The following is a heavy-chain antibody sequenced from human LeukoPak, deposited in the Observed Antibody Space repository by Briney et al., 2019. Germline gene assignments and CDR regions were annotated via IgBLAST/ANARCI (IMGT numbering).Heavy chain of an antibody. Sequence: ASVKVSCKASGYTFTSYYMHWVRQAPGQGLEWMGIINPSGGSTSYAQKFQGRVTMTRDTSTSTVYMELSSLRSEDTAVYYCARDRNPDLGYYDFWSGPNGMDVWGQGTTVTVSS. CDR2: INPSGGST. J-gene: IGHJ6*02. D-gene: IGHD3-3*01. CDR1: GYTFTSYY. V-gene: IGHV1-46*01. CDR3: ARDRNPDLGYYDFWSGPNGMDV.